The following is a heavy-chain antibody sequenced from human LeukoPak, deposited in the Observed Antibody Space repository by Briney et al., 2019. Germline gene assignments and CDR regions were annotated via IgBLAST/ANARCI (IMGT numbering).Heavy chain of an antibody. V-gene: IGHV3-21*01. CDR1: GFTFSSYS. CDR3: ARDLYYYDSSGYSNY. D-gene: IGHD3-22*01. Sequence: GGPLRLSCAASGFTFSSYSMNWVRQAPGKGLEWVSSISSSSSYIYYADSVKGRFTISRDNAKNSLYLQMNSLRAEDTAVYYCARDLYYYDSSGYSNYWGQGTLVTVSS. J-gene: IGHJ4*02. CDR2: ISSSSSYI.